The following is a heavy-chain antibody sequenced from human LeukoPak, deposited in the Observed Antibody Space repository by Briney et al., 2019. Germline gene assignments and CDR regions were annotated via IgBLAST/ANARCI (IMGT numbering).Heavy chain of an antibody. CDR1: GYTFTSYY. J-gene: IGHJ4*02. CDR3: ARPAGRITMIVGYFDY. D-gene: IGHD3-22*01. V-gene: IGHV1-46*01. CDR2: INPSGGST. Sequence: GASVKVSCKASGYTFTSYYMHWVRQAPGQGLEWMGIINPSGGSTSYAQKFQGRVTMTRDMSTSTVYMELSSLRSEDTAVYYCARPAGRITMIVGYFDYWGQGTLVTVSS.